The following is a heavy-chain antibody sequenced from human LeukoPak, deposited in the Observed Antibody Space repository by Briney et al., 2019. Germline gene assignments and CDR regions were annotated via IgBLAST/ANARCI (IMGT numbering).Heavy chain of an antibody. D-gene: IGHD6-13*01. CDR2: ISSSSSYI. CDR1: GFTFSTYA. V-gene: IGHV3-21*01. CDR3: ARAPGYRSFLDH. Sequence: GGSLRLSCAASGFTFSTYAMSWVRQAPGKGLEWVSFISSSSSYIYYADSLKGRFTISRDNAKNSLYLQMNSLRAEDTAVYYCARAPGYRSFLDHWGQGTLVTVSS. J-gene: IGHJ4*02.